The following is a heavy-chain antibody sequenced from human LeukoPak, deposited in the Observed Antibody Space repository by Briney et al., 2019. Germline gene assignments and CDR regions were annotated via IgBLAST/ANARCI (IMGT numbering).Heavy chain of an antibody. CDR1: GYTFTSYD. D-gene: IGHD3-10*01. V-gene: IGHV1-8*03. CDR2: MNPNSGNT. Sequence: ASVKVSCKASGYTFTSYDINWVRQAPGQGLEWMGWMNPNSGNTVYAQKFQGRVTITRNTSISTAYMELSSLRSEDTAVYYCARGPFEVPYYYYMDVWGKGTTVTVSS. J-gene: IGHJ6*03. CDR3: ARGPFEVPYYYYMDV.